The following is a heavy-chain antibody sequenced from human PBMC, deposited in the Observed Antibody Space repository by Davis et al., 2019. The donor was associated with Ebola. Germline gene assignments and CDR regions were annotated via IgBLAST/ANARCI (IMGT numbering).Heavy chain of an antibody. V-gene: IGHV3-23*01. CDR2: LGTSADT. Sequence: PGGSLRLSCAASGFVFSSYVMSWVRRAPGKGLEWVSTLGTSADTYYADSVKGRFTISRDNSKNTLHLQMNSLRGEDTAFYYCAKGRTIPLALDLWGQGTLVTVSS. D-gene: IGHD2-2*02. CDR3: AKGRTIPLALDL. J-gene: IGHJ5*02. CDR1: GFVFSSYV.